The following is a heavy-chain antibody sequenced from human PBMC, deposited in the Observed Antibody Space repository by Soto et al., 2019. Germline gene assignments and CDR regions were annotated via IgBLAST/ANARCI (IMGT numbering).Heavy chain of an antibody. D-gene: IGHD5-18*01. CDR1: GYSFTSYW. V-gene: IGHV5-51*01. CDR2: IYPGDSDT. CDR3: ARQRERYTAMVTLDY. Sequence: GESLKISCKGSGYSFTSYWIGWVRQMPGKGLEWMGIIYPGDSDTRYSPSFQGQVTISADKSISTAYLQWSSLKASDTAMYYCARQRERYTAMVTLDYWGQGTLVTVSS. J-gene: IGHJ4*02.